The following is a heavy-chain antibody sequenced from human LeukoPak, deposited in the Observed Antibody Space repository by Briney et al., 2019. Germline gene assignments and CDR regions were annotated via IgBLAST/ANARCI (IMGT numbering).Heavy chain of an antibody. Sequence: PSQTLSLTCTVSGGSISSGSYYWSWIRQPAGKGLEWIGRIYTSGSTNYNPSLKSRVTISVDTSKNQFSLKLSSVTAADTAVYYCAREARTATSYYWFDPWGQGTLVTVSS. CDR1: GGSISSGSYY. D-gene: IGHD2-15*01. V-gene: IGHV4-61*02. CDR2: IYTSGST. J-gene: IGHJ5*02. CDR3: AREARTATSYYWFDP.